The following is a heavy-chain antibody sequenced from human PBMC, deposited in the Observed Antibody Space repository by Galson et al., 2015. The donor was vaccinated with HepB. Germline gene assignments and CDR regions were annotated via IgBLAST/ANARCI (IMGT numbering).Heavy chain of an antibody. CDR3: ARDGVDTMVRGVIISPYWYFDL. J-gene: IGHJ2*01. D-gene: IGHD3-10*01. CDR1: GGTFSSYA. CDR2: IIPILGIA. Sequence: SVKVSCKASGGTFSSYAISWVRQAPGQGLEWMGGIIPILGIANYAQKFQGRVTITADKSTSTAYMELSSLRSEDTAVYYCARDGVDTMVRGVIISPYWYFDLWGRGTLVTVSS. V-gene: IGHV1-69*10.